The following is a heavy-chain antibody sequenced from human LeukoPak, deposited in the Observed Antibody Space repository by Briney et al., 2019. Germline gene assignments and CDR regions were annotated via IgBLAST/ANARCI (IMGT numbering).Heavy chain of an antibody. V-gene: IGHV4-59*01. CDR3: ARYYDFWSGYYFDY. CDR2: IYYSGST. J-gene: IGHJ4*02. D-gene: IGHD3-3*01. Sequence: SETLSLTCTVSGCSISSYYWSWIRQPPGKGLEWIGYIYYSGSTNYNPSLKSRVTISVDTSKDQFSLKLSSVTAADTAVYYCARYYDFWSGYYFDYWGQGTLVTVSS. CDR1: GCSISSYY.